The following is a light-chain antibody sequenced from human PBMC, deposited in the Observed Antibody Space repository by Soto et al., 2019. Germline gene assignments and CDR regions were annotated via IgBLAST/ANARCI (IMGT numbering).Light chain of an antibody. CDR2: AAS. CDR1: QGISSY. J-gene: IGKJ1*01. V-gene: IGKV1-9*01. Sequence: DIPLTQSPSFLSASVGDRVTITCRASQGISSYLAWYQQKPGKAPKLLIYAASTLQSGVPSRFSGSGSGTAFTLTISSLQPEDFATYYCQQLNSYPWTFGQGTKVEIK. CDR3: QQLNSYPWT.